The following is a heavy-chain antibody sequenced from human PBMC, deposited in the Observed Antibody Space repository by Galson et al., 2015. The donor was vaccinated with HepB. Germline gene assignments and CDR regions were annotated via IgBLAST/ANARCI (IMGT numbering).Heavy chain of an antibody. Sequence: SETLSLTCTVSGGSISSSSYYWGWIRQPPGKGLEWIGSIYYSGSTYYNPSLKSRVTISVDTSKNQFSLKLSSVAAADTAVYYCARHVSDNTAMVPYYYYYMDVWGKGTTVTVSS. J-gene: IGHJ6*03. V-gene: IGHV4-39*01. CDR3: ARHVSDNTAMVPYYYYYMDV. CDR2: IYYSGST. CDR1: GGSISSSSYY. D-gene: IGHD5-18*01.